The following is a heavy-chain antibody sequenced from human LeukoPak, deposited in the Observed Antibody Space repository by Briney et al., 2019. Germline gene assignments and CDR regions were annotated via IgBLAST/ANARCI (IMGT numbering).Heavy chain of an antibody. Sequence: ASVWLSCKVSGYTFTMYYIRCVRQAPGRGVEWMGMINLSDGATTSAQPSQGRVTMTKDMYTTTAYMDQRRLRPEDRAVYLCAREQRGELSVYLGGLFASYYTYYYMDVWGRGTTVTVSS. V-gene: IGHV1-46*01. D-gene: IGHD3-3*01. J-gene: IGHJ6*03. CDR1: GYTFTMYY. CDR2: INLSDGAT. CDR3: AREQRGELSVYLGGLFASYYTYYYMDV.